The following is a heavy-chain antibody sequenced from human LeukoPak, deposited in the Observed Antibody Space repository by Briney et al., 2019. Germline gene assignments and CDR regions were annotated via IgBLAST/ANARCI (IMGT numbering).Heavy chain of an antibody. D-gene: IGHD3-3*01. J-gene: IGHJ5*02. CDR3: ARDLAIIVLLSTSPMGWFDP. Sequence: ASVKVSCKASGYTFTDYYVHWVRQAPGQGLEWMGIINPSGGTTNYAQKFQGRLTMTRDTSTSTVYMELSRLRSEDTAVYYCARDLAIIVLLSTSPMGWFDPWGQGTLVTVSS. CDR2: INPSGGTT. CDR1: GYTFTDYY. V-gene: IGHV1-46*01.